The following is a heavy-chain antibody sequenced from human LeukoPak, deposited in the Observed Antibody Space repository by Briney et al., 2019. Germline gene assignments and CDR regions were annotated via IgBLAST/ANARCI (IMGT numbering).Heavy chain of an antibody. Sequence: PSETLSLTCTVSGGSISSYYWSWIRQPPGKGLEWIGYIYYSGSTNYNPSLKSRVTISVDTSKNQFSLKLSSVTAADTAVYYCARHSVYAVADPSYFDYWGQGTLVTVSS. CDR2: IYYSGST. J-gene: IGHJ4*02. CDR1: GGSISSYY. D-gene: IGHD6-19*01. CDR3: ARHSVYAVADPSYFDY. V-gene: IGHV4-59*08.